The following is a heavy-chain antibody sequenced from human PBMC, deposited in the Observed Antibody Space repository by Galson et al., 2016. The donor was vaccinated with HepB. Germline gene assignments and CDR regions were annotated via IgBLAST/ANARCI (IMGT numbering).Heavy chain of an antibody. V-gene: IGHV3-30*09. CDR3: ARDRGAAWLQFWFDH. J-gene: IGHJ5*02. D-gene: IGHD5-24*01. CDR2: ITPRGDGT. Sequence: SLRLSCAASRFTFNAYAMHWVRQVPDKGLEWVAAITPRGDGTYYPESVKGRFAISRDRNTLSLQMSSLKPEDTATYYCARDRGAAWLQFWFDHWGRGTLVTVSS. CDR1: RFTFNAYA.